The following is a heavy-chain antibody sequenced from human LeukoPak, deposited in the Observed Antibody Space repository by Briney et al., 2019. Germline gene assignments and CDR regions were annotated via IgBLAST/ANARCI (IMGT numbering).Heavy chain of an antibody. CDR3: TTEGSGSPYDY. CDR2: IKSKTDGGTT. J-gene: IGHJ4*02. CDR1: GFSFSNYW. V-gene: IGHV3-15*07. Sequence: GGSLRLSCAASGFSFSNYWMDWVRQAPGKGLEWVGRIKSKTDGGTTDYAAPVKGRFTISRDDSKNTLYLQMNSLKTEDTAVYYCTTEGSGSPYDYWGQGTLVTVSS. D-gene: IGHD1-26*01.